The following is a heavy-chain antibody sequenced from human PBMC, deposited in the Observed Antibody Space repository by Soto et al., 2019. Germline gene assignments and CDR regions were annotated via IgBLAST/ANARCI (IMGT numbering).Heavy chain of an antibody. Sequence: SLKISCKGSGYSFTSYWIGWVRQMPGKGLEWMGIIYPGDSDTRYSPSFQGQVTISADKSISTAYLQWSSLKASDTAMYYCARHQVRYNWHSDAFDIWGQGTMVTVS. CDR2: IYPGDSDT. D-gene: IGHD1-7*01. CDR1: GYSFTSYW. V-gene: IGHV5-51*01. CDR3: ARHQVRYNWHSDAFDI. J-gene: IGHJ3*02.